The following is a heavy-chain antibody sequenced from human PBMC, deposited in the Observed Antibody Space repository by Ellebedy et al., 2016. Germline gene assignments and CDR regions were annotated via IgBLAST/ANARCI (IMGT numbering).Heavy chain of an antibody. CDR1: GSGFSFRDSW. V-gene: IGHV3-30*03. Sequence: GGSLRLSCTGSGSGFSFRDSWMTWVRQAPGKGLEWVAIISYDGSHIRYVDSVKGRFTISRDDSKNTMYLQMNSLRPEDTAVYYCARGGHCSDGKCYLIDFWGQGTQVTVS. CDR3: ARGGHCSDGKCYLIDF. CDR2: ISYDGSHI. J-gene: IGHJ4*02. D-gene: IGHD2-15*01.